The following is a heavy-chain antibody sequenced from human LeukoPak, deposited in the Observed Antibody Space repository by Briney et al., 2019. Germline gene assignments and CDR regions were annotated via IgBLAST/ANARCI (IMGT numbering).Heavy chain of an antibody. CDR1: GFTFSNYA. V-gene: IGHV3-23*01. D-gene: IGHD6-13*01. CDR2: ISGNGGNT. Sequence: GGSLRLSCAASGFTFSNYAMSWVRQAPGKGLEWVSGISGNGGNTYYADSVRGRFTISRDNSKNTLALQMSSLRADDTAMYYCARDGYSSSWYYFDYWGQGTLVTVSS. J-gene: IGHJ4*02. CDR3: ARDGYSSSWYYFDY.